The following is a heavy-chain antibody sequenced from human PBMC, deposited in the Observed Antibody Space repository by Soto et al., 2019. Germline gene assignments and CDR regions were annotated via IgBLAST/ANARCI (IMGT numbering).Heavy chain of an antibody. J-gene: IGHJ4*02. D-gene: IGHD3-22*01. Sequence: QLQLQESGPGLVKPSETLSLTCTVSGGSISSSSYYWGWIRQPPGKGLEWIGSIYYSGSTYYNPSLKSRVTISVDTSKNQFSLKLSSVTAADTAVYYCARVYYYDSSGYYYGGGYFDYWGQGTLVTVSS. CDR3: ARVYYYDSSGYYYGGGYFDY. V-gene: IGHV4-39*01. CDR2: IYYSGST. CDR1: GGSISSSSYY.